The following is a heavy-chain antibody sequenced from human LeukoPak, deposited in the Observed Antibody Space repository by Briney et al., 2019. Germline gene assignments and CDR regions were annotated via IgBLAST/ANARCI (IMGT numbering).Heavy chain of an antibody. D-gene: IGHD1-26*01. CDR3: ARERVGYTIDRGFDQ. J-gene: IGHJ4*02. V-gene: IGHV4-39*02. CDR2: IYYSGDT. Sequence: SETLSLTCTVSGGSISSSSYYWGWIRQPPGKGLEWIGSIYYSGDTYYNPSLKSRRVTISVDTSKNQFSLRLSSVTAADTAVYYCARERVGYTIDRGFDQWGQGILVTVSS. CDR1: GGSISSSSYY.